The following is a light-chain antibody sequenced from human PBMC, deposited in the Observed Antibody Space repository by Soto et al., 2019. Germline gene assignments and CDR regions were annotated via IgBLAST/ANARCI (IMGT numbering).Light chain of an antibody. V-gene: IGKV1-39*01. J-gene: IGKJ1*01. CDR1: QSISSY. CDR3: QQYTNTNHPWM. Sequence: DIQMTRSPSSLSASVGDRGTITCRASQSISSYLKWYQQKPGNAPKRLIYAASSLQSRVPSRFSGSGSGTDFTLTISSLQPEDFATYYCQQYTNTNHPWMFGQGTKVDIK. CDR2: AAS.